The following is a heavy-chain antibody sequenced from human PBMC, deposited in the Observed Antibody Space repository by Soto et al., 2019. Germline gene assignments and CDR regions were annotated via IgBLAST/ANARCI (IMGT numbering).Heavy chain of an antibody. CDR3: ARATAILYFDY. J-gene: IGHJ4*02. Sequence: QLQLQESGSGLVKPSQTLSLTCAVSGGSISSGGYSWSWIRQPPWKGLEWIGYIYHSGSTYYNPSLKSRVTISVDRSKNQFSLKLSSVTAADTAVYYCARATAILYFDYWGQGTLVTVSS. V-gene: IGHV4-30-2*01. CDR2: IYHSGST. D-gene: IGHD5-18*01. CDR1: GGSISSGGYS.